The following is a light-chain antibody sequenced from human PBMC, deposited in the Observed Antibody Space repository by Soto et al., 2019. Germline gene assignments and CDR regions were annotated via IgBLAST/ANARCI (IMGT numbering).Light chain of an antibody. V-gene: IGKV3-15*01. J-gene: IGKJ1*01. CDR2: GAS. CDR3: QQYNNWPPMA. CDR1: QSVSSN. Sequence: EIVMTQSPATLSVSPGERATLSCRASQSVSSNLAWYQQKPGQAPRLIIYGASTRATGITARFSGSWSGTEFTITISSLQSEDFALYYCQQYNNWPPMAFGQGTKVEIK.